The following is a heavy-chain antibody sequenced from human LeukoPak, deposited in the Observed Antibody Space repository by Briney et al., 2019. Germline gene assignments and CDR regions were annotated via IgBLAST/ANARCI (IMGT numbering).Heavy chain of an antibody. CDR3: ARGDTTGTSDAFDI. CDR2: IYTDGST. V-gene: IGHV3-53*01. Sequence: GGSLRLSCAASGVIVNMNYMNWVRQAPGKGLEWVSVIYTDGSTYYADSVKDRFTISRDNLKNTLYLQMNSLRAEDTAVYYCARGDTTGTSDAFDIWGQGAMVTVSS. D-gene: IGHD1-1*01. J-gene: IGHJ3*02. CDR1: GVIVNMNY.